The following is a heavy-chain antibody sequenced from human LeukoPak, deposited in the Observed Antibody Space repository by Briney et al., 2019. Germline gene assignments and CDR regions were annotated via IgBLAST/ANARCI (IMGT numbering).Heavy chain of an antibody. J-gene: IGHJ4*02. D-gene: IGHD4-17*01. Sequence: GGSLRLSCSASGFTFNNAWMSWVRQAPGKGLEWVGRIKSKSGGGTTDYAAPVKGRFTISRDDSKNTLYLQMNSLKTEDTAVYFCATEYYGAYNFWGQGTLVTVSS. V-gene: IGHV3-15*01. CDR1: GFTFNNAW. CDR2: IKSKSGGGTT. CDR3: ATEYYGAYNF.